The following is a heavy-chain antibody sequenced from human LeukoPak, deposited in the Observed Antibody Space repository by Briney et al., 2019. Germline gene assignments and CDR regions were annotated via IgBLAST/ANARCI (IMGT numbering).Heavy chain of an antibody. Sequence: PGGSLRLSCAASGFTVSSNYMSWVRQAPGKGLEWVSVIYSGGSTYYADSVKGRFTISRDNSKNTLYLQMNSLRAEDTAVYYCASFTVTSAFDYWGQGALVTVSS. CDR1: GFTVSSNY. V-gene: IGHV3-53*01. CDR3: ASFTVTSAFDY. D-gene: IGHD4-17*01. CDR2: IYSGGST. J-gene: IGHJ4*02.